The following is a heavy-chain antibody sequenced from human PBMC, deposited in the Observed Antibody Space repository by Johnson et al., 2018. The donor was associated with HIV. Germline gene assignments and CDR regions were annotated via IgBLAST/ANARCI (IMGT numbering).Heavy chain of an antibody. CDR1: GFSFKDYY. D-gene: IGHD2-15*01. CDR2: ITGSGDGT. V-gene: IGHV3-23*04. Sequence: VQLVESGGGLVKPGGSLRLSCATSGFSFKDYYMNWVRQTPGKGLEWVSAITGSGDGTYYADSVTGRFSISRDNSRNTLFLQMSSLSADDTAVYYCAKARSWPYPYDAFDVWGQGTVVTVSS. CDR3: AKARSWPYPYDAFDV. J-gene: IGHJ3*01.